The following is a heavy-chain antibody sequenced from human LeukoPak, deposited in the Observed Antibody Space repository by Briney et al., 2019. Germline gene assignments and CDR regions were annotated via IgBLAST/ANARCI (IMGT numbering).Heavy chain of an antibody. D-gene: IGHD2-2*01. V-gene: IGHV4-38-2*02. Sequence: SETLSLTCTVSGYSISSGYHWGWIRQPPGKGLEWIGSIYHSGSTYYNPSLKSRVTISVDTSKNQFSLKLSSVTAADTAVYYCARDQSPYQLLSSDAFDIWGQGTMVTVSS. J-gene: IGHJ3*02. CDR3: ARDQSPYQLLSSDAFDI. CDR2: IYHSGST. CDR1: GYSISSGYH.